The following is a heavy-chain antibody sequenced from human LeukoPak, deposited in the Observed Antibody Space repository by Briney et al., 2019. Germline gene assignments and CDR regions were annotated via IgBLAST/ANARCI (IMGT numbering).Heavy chain of an antibody. CDR2: IIPIFGTA. CDR1: GGTFSSYA. CDR3: ATPRGATYYDFWSGYIAAFDI. D-gene: IGHD3-3*01. J-gene: IGHJ4*02. Sequence: ASVKVSCKASGGTFSSYAISWVRQAPGQELEWMGGIIPIFGTANYAQKFQGRVTITTDESTSTAYMEPSSLRSEDTAVYYCATPRGATYYDFWSGYIAAFDIWGQGTLVTVSS. V-gene: IGHV1-69*05.